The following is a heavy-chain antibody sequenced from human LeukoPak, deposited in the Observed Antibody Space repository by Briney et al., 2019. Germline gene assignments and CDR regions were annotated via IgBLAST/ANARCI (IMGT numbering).Heavy chain of an antibody. D-gene: IGHD6-13*01. V-gene: IGHV4-59*01. Sequence: PSETLPLTCTVSGGFISSYYWSWLRQPRGKGREGIGYIYYSGSTNYNRSLKSRGTISVDTSKNQFSLKLSSVTAANTAVYYCARNKYSSRWYWWFDPWGQGTLVTVSS. J-gene: IGHJ5*02. CDR1: GGFISSYY. CDR3: ARNKYSSRWYWWFDP. CDR2: IYYSGST.